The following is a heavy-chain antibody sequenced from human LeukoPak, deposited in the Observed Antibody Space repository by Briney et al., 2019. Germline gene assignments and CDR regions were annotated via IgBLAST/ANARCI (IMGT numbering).Heavy chain of an antibody. J-gene: IGHJ4*02. CDR2: ISGSGGST. CDR1: GFTFSSYA. V-gene: IGHV3-23*01. D-gene: IGHD1-26*01. CDR3: VRDRGTYRPIDY. Sequence: GGSLRLSCAASGFTFSSYAMSWVRQAPGKGLEWVSAISGSGGSTYYADSVKGRFTISRGNAQNSLYLQMNSLRAEDTAIYYCVRDRGTYRPIDYWGQGTLVTVSS.